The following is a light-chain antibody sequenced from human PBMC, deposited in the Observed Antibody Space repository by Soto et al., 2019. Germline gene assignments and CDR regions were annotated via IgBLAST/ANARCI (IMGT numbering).Light chain of an antibody. V-gene: IGLV2-14*01. CDR1: SSDVGGYNY. CDR3: ISYTGSNTWV. CDR2: EVT. J-gene: IGLJ3*02. Sequence: QSALTQPASVSGSPGQSITISCTGTSSDVGGYNYVSWYQQHPGKAPKLMIYEVTNRPSGVSNRFSGSKSGNTASLTISGLQAEDEAAYYCISYTGSNTWVFGGGTKVTVL.